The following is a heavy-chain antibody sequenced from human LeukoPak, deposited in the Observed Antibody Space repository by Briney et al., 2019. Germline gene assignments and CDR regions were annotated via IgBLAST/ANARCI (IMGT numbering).Heavy chain of an antibody. CDR2: ISPSGGST. J-gene: IGHJ3*02. CDR1: GYTFTSNY. V-gene: IGHV1-46*01. Sequence: ASVKVSCKAFGYTFTSNYMHWVRQAPGQGPEWMGVISPSGGSTTYAQKFQGRVTLTRDTSITTAYMELSRLRFDDTAVYYCARDDTGDTMNAFDIWGQGTMVTVSS. CDR3: ARDDTGDTMNAFDI. D-gene: IGHD7-27*01.